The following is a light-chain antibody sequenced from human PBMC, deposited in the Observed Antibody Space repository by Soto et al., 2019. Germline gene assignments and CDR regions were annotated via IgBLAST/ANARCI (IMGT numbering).Light chain of an antibody. CDR1: QNVDKF. J-gene: IGKJ5*01. CDR3: QQRKNWPPIT. V-gene: IGKV3-11*01. Sequence: EIELTQSPATLSLSPGETATLSCRASQNVDKFLAWYQQRPGQPPRLLIFDSSNRATGVPVRFSGSGSGTVFTLTISSLEPEDSAVYYCQQRKNWPPITFGQGTRVEIK. CDR2: DSS.